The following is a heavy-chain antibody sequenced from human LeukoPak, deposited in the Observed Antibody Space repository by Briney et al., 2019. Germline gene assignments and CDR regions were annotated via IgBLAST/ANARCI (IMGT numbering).Heavy chain of an antibody. J-gene: IGHJ4*02. Sequence: GGSLRLSCAASGFTFSRFWMSWVRQAPGKGLEWVANIKQDGSEKYYVDSVKGRFTISRDNAKNSVYLQMNSLRAEDTAVYYCARDSWGFGFWGQGTLVTVSS. D-gene: IGHD7-27*01. CDR3: ARDSWGFGF. V-gene: IGHV3-7*01. CDR2: IKQDGSEK. CDR1: GFTFSRFW.